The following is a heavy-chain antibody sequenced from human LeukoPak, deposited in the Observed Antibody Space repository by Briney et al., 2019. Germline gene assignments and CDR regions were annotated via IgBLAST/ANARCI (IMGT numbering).Heavy chain of an antibody. CDR2: IYTSGST. V-gene: IGHV4-4*07. D-gene: IGHD2-8*02. CDR3: ARAGVGYPDYYYYYMDV. Sequence: SETLSLTCTVSGGSISSYYWSWIRQPAGKGLEWIGRIYTSGSTNYNPSPKSRVTMSVDTSKNQFSLKLSSVTAADTAVYYCARAGVGYPDYYYYYMDVWGKGTTVTFSS. CDR1: GGSISSYY. J-gene: IGHJ6*03.